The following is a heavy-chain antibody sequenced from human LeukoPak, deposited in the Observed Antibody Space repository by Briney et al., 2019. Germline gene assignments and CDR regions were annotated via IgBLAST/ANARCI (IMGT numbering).Heavy chain of an antibody. D-gene: IGHD1-14*01. CDR2: IIPIFGTA. V-gene: IGHV1-69*13. CDR1: GGTFSSYA. J-gene: IGHJ6*02. CDR3: ARGKPVADNYYYGMDV. Sequence: GASVKVSCKASGGTFSSYAISWVRQAPGQGLEWMGGIIPIFGTANYAQKFQGRVTITADESTSTAYMELSSLRSEDTAVYYCARGKPVADNYYYGMDVGGQGTTVTVSS.